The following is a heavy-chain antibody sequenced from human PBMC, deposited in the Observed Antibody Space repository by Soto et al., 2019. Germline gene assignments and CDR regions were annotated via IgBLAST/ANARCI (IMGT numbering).Heavy chain of an antibody. CDR2: IVVGSGNT. CDR3: AADRGYGDYAYYYYYGMDV. CDR1: GFTFTSSA. J-gene: IGHJ6*02. D-gene: IGHD4-17*01. V-gene: IGHV1-58*01. Sequence: SVKVSCKASGFTFTSSAVQWVRQARGQRLEWIGWIVVGSGNTNYAQKFQERVTITRDMSTSTAYMELSSLRSEDTAVYYCAADRGYGDYAYYYYYGMDVWGQGTTVTVSS.